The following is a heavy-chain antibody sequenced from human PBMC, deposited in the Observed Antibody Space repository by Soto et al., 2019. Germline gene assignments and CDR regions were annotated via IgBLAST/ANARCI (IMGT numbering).Heavy chain of an antibody. CDR2: IIPIFGTA. CDR3: TTLTMILVHLDY. D-gene: IGHD3-22*01. CDR1: GGTFSSYA. Sequence: GASVEVSCKASGGTFSSYASSWVRQAPGQGLEWMGGIIPIFGTANYAQKFQGRVTITADESTSTAYMELSSLRSEDTAVYYCTTLTMILVHLDYWGPGTLVTVSS. J-gene: IGHJ4*02. V-gene: IGHV1-69*13.